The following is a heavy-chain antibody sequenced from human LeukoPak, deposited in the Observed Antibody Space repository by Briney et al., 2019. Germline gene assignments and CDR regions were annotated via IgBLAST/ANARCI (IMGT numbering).Heavy chain of an antibody. Sequence: KFGESLKISCKGSGYSFSTHWIGWVRQMPGKGLEWMGIIYPGDSNTRYSPSFQGQVTISVDKSISTAYLQWSSLKASDTAIYYCARHIAYSSSSSWFDPWGQGTLVTVSS. D-gene: IGHD6-6*01. J-gene: IGHJ5*02. CDR1: GYSFSTHW. CDR3: ARHIAYSSSSSWFDP. CDR2: IYPGDSNT. V-gene: IGHV5-51*01.